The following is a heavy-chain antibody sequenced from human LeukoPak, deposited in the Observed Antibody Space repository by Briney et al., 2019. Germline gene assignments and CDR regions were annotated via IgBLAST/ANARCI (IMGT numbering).Heavy chain of an antibody. J-gene: IGHJ5*02. CDR2: IYYSGST. CDR3: ARELGYCSSTSCYAHWFDP. CDR1: GGSISSYY. Sequence: SETLSLTCTVSGGSISSYYWSWIRQPPGKGLEWIGYIYYSGSTNYNPSLKSRVTISVVTSKNQFSLKLSSVTAADTAVYYCARELGYCSSTSCYAHWFDPWGQGTLVTVSS. D-gene: IGHD2-2*01. V-gene: IGHV4-59*01.